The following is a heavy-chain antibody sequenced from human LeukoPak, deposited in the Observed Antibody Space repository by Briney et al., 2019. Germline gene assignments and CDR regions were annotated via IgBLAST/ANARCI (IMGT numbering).Heavy chain of an antibody. CDR2: INPDSGGT. J-gene: IGHJ3*02. D-gene: IGHD6-13*01. V-gene: IGHV1-2*02. Sequence: GASVKVSCKASGYTFTSYDINWVRQAPGQGLEWMGWINPDSGGTNYAQKFQGRVTMTRDMSTSTVYMELSSLRSEDTAVYYCEAMGIASTSAFDIWGQGTMVTVSS. CDR1: GYTFTSYD. CDR3: EAMGIASTSAFDI.